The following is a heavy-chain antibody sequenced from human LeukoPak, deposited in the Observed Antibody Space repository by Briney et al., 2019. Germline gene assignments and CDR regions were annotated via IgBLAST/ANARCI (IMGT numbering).Heavy chain of an antibody. CDR2: INPNSGGT. CDR3: ARGPAVEMATIERFGHDY. D-gene: IGHD5-24*01. V-gene: IGHV1-2*02. CDR1: GYTFTGYY. Sequence: GASVKVSCKASGYTFTGYYMHWVRQAPGQGLEWMGWINPNSGGTNYAQKFQGRVTMTRDTSISTAYMELSRLRSDDTAVYYCARGPAVEMATIERFGHDYWGQGTLVTVSS. J-gene: IGHJ4*02.